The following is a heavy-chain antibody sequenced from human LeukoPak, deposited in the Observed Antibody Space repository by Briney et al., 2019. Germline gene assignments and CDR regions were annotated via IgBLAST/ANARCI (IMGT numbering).Heavy chain of an antibody. Sequence: SQTLSLTCAISGDIFSSNSAAWNWIRQSPSRGLEWLVRTYYRSKLYNDYAVSVKSRITINPDTSKNQFSLQLNSVTPEDTAVYYCARDQWLPDYYYYYGMDVWGQGTTVTVSS. J-gene: IGHJ6*02. V-gene: IGHV6-1*01. CDR2: TYYRSKLYN. D-gene: IGHD6-19*01. CDR1: GDIFSSNSAA. CDR3: ARDQWLPDYYYYYGMDV.